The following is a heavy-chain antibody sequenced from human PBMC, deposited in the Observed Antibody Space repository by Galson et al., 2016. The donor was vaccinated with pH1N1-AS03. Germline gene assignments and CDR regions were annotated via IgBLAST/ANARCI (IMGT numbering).Heavy chain of an antibody. J-gene: IGHJ4*02. CDR3: ARSGSGSFYEGDF. V-gene: IGHV1-46*01. Sequence: SVKVSCKASGYTFTSYWMHWVRQAPGQGLEWLGAINPSGGSTSYTQKFQGRVTITSDTSTSTVYMELRSLRSDDTAVYYCARSGSGSFYEGDFWGQGTLVSVSS. CDR2: INPSGGST. D-gene: IGHD3-10*01. CDR1: GYTFTSYW.